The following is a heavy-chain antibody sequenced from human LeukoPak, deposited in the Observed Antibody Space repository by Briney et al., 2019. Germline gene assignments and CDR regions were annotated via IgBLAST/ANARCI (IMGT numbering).Heavy chain of an antibody. CDR2: INHSGST. D-gene: IGHD3-10*01. V-gene: IGHV4-34*01. CDR1: GGSFSGYY. J-gene: IGHJ4*02. Sequence: SETLSLTCAVYGGSFSGYYWSWIRQPPGKGLEWIGEINHSGSTNYSPSLKSRVTISVDTSKNQFSLKLSSVTAADTAVYYCASRYYYGSGTTFDYWGQGTLVTVSS. CDR3: ASRYYYGSGTTFDY.